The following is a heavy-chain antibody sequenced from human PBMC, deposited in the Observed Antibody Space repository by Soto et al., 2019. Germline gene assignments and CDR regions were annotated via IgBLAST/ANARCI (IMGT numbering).Heavy chain of an antibody. CDR2: ISAYNGNT. V-gene: IGHV1-18*01. Sequence: ASVKVSCKASGYTFTSYGISWVRQAPGQGLEWMGWISAYNGNTNYAQKLQGRVTMTTDTSTSTAYMELRSLRSDATAVYYCARGIPYYYGSGTHYYYMDVWGKGTTVTV. CDR1: GYTFTSYG. J-gene: IGHJ6*03. D-gene: IGHD3-10*01. CDR3: ARGIPYYYGSGTHYYYMDV.